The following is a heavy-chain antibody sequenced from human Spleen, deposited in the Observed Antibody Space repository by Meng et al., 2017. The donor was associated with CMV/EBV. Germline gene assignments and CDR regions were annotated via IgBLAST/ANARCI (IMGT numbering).Heavy chain of an antibody. CDR3: ARALSAAIFHDAFDI. J-gene: IGHJ3*02. CDR1: GGSVSNSRSY. V-gene: IGHV4-39*07. Sequence: SETLSLTCTVSGGSVSNSRSYWGWIRQPPGKGLEWIGSIYYSGSTYYNPSLKSRVTMSADTSKNQYSLNLSSVTAADTAVYYCARALSAAIFHDAFDIWGQGTMVTVSS. D-gene: IGHD2-2*02. CDR2: IYYSGST.